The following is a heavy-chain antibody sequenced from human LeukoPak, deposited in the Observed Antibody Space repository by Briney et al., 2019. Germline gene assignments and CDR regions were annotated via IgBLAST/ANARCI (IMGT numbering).Heavy chain of an antibody. V-gene: IGHV3-15*01. J-gene: IGHJ4*02. CDR1: GFTFSDAW. CDR3: NTFNWNSPFDY. Sequence: GGSLRLSCTASGFTFSDAWVTWVRQAPGRGLEWVGRIRSETSGGTTDYAAPVNGRFTISRDDSKNTIFLRMNSLKTEDTAVYYCNTFNWNSPFDYWGQGTLVTVSS. CDR2: IRSETSGGTT. D-gene: IGHD1-20*01.